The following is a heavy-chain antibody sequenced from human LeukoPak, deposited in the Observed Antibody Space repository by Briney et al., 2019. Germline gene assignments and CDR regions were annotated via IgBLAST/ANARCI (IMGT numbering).Heavy chain of an antibody. J-gene: IGHJ4*02. V-gene: IGHV3-53*01. CDR3: AVGWGLTGMNYFDY. CDR2: IYSGGTT. D-gene: IGHD1-26*01. CDR1: GFTVSSKY. Sequence: AGGSLRLSCAASGFTVSSKYMSWVRQAPGKGLEGVAVIYSGGTTYYADSVKGRFTLSRDNSKNTVYLQMNGLRAEDTAVYYCAVGWGLTGMNYFDYWGQGPLVSVSS.